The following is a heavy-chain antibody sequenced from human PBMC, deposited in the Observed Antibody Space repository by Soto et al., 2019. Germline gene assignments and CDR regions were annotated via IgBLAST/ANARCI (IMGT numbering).Heavy chain of an antibody. CDR2: IYYSGST. Sequence: QVQLQESGPGLVKPSQTLSLTCTVSGGSISSGDYYWRWIRQPPGKGLEWIGYIYYSGSTYYNPSLKSRVTISVDTSKNQFSLKLSSVTAADTAVYYCARETLVTSSILGCGMDFWGQGTTVTVSS. CDR1: GGSISSGDYY. CDR3: ARETLVTSSILGCGMDF. V-gene: IGHV4-30-4*01. D-gene: IGHD3-9*01. J-gene: IGHJ6*02.